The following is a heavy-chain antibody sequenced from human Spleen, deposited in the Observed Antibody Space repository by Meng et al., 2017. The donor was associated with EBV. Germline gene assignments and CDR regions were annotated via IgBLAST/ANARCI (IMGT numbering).Heavy chain of an antibody. Sequence: QGHRVRLGAGVKKPGASVKVACKTSGYSFTAYYVHWVRQAPGQGLEWMGRINPISGAAGSTQKFQGRLTLTRETYINTAYLELSGLTPDDTAVYYCARELDTTMVADLWGQGTLVTVSS. V-gene: IGHV1-2*06. CDR2: INPISGAA. J-gene: IGHJ5*02. CDR3: ARELDTTMVADL. CDR1: GYSFTAYY. D-gene: IGHD5-18*01.